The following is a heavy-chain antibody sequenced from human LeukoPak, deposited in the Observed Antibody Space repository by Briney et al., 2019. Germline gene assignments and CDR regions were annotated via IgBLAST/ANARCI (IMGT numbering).Heavy chain of an antibody. CDR1: GGSISSSSYY. Sequence: SETLSLTCTVSGGSISSSSYYWGWIRQPPGKGLEWIGSIYYSGGTYYNPSLKSRVTISVDTSKNQFSLKLSSVTAADTAVYYCARGHVRIVVVPAASSWAYYFDYWGQGTLVTVSS. V-gene: IGHV4-39*07. J-gene: IGHJ4*02. D-gene: IGHD2-2*01. CDR2: IYYSGGT. CDR3: ARGHVRIVVVPAASSWAYYFDY.